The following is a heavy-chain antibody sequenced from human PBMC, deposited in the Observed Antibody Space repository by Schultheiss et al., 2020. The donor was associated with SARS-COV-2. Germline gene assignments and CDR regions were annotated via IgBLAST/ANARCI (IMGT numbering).Heavy chain of an antibody. J-gene: IGHJ5*02. CDR2: IYYSENT. D-gene: IGHD2-21*02. Sequence: SETLSLTFAVSGGSISSSNWWSWVRQPPGKGLEWIGYIYYSENTYYNPSLKSRVTISVDTSKNQFSLKLSSVTAADTAVYYCARAVVTVNAYNWFDPWGQGILVTVSS. CDR1: GGSISSSNW. V-gene: IGHV4-4*02. CDR3: ARAVVTVNAYNWFDP.